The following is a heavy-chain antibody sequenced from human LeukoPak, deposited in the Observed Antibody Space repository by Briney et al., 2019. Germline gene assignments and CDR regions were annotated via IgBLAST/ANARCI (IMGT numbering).Heavy chain of an antibody. Sequence: PGGSLRLSCAASGFTFSGSVMAWVRQAPGKRLEWVSTISGSGGTTYYADSVKGRFTISRDNSKNTLYREMDSLRADDTAVYSCAKDPPSVVANAIHIWREGTMVTVSS. V-gene: IGHV3-23*01. J-gene: IGHJ3*02. CDR2: ISGSGGTT. D-gene: IGHD5-12*01. CDR3: AKDPPSVVANAIHI. CDR1: GFTFSGSV.